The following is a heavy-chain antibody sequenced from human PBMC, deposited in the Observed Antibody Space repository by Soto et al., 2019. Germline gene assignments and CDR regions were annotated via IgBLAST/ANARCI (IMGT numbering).Heavy chain of an antibody. Sequence: GASVKVSCKASGGTFSSYAISWVRQAPGQGLEWMGGIIPIFGTANYAQKFQGRVTITADESTSTAYMELSSLRSEDTAVYYCARVWFGSPDSKHSAFDIWGQGTMVTVSS. D-gene: IGHD3-10*01. CDR3: ARVWFGSPDSKHSAFDI. J-gene: IGHJ3*02. CDR1: GGTFSSYA. V-gene: IGHV1-69*13. CDR2: IIPIFGTA.